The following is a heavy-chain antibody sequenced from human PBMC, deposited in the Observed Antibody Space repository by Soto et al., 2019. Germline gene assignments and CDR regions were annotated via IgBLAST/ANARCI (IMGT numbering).Heavy chain of an antibody. CDR2: IYYSGST. V-gene: IGHV4-59*01. J-gene: IGHJ4*02. CDR1: GGSISSYY. Sequence: SETLSLTCTVSGGSISSYYWSWIRQPPGKGLEWIGYIYYSGSTNYNPSLKSRVTISVDTSKNQFSLKLSSVTAADTAVYYCARDLGFWSGYEGYFDYWGQGTLVTVSS. CDR3: ARDLGFWSGYEGYFDY. D-gene: IGHD3-3*01.